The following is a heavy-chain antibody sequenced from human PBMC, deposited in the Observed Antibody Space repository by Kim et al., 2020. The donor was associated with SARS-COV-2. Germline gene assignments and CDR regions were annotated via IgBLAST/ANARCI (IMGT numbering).Heavy chain of an antibody. V-gene: IGHV4-59*01. D-gene: IGHD6-19*01. J-gene: IGHJ6*03. Sequence: SETLSPTCTVSGGSISSYYWSWIRQPPGKGLEWIGYIYYSGSTNYNPSLKSRVTISVDTSKNQFSLKLSSVTAADTAVYYCAREASSGWRYYYYMDVWG. CDR3: AREASSGWRYYYYMDV. CDR2: IYYSGST. CDR1: GGSISSYY.